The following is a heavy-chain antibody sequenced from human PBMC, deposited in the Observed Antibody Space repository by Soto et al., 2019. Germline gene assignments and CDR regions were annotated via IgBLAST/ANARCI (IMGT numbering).Heavy chain of an antibody. CDR1: GFTFTSYY. CDR3: ASDTLPVAIRSPLDY. D-gene: IGHD2-2*02. Sequence: ASVKVSCKASGFTFTSYYMHWVRQAPGHGLEWLGIINPSGDSTTYAQKFRGRVIMTRNTSTKTVYMELSSLRSEDTAVYYCASDTLPVAIRSPLDYWGQGTPVTV. J-gene: IGHJ4*02. V-gene: IGHV1-46*01. CDR2: INPSGDST.